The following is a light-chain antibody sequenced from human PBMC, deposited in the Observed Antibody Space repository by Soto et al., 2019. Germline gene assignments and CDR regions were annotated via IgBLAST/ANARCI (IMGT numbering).Light chain of an antibody. Sequence: HSALTQPASVSGSPGQSITISCTGSSSDVGYYNFVSWYQQHPGKVPKLMIYEVSNRPSGVSNRFSGSKSGNTASLTISGLQVDDEAEYYCGSYTSSRWVFGGGTKLTVL. CDR1: SSDVGYYNF. CDR3: GSYTSSRWV. J-gene: IGLJ3*02. V-gene: IGLV2-14*01. CDR2: EVS.